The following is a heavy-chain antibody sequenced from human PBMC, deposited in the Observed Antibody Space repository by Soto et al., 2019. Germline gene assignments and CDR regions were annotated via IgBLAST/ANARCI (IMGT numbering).Heavy chain of an antibody. Sequence: PTLVNPPQTLTLTCTFSGFSLSTSGVGVGWIRQSPGKALEWLALIYWNDDKRYSPSLKSRLTITKDTSKNRVVLTMTNMDPVDTATYYCAHRQSLIVATIGAFHIWGQGTMVTVSS. CDR2: IYWNDDK. V-gene: IGHV2-5*01. D-gene: IGHD5-12*01. J-gene: IGHJ3*02. CDR1: GFSLSTSGVG. CDR3: AHRQSLIVATIGAFHI.